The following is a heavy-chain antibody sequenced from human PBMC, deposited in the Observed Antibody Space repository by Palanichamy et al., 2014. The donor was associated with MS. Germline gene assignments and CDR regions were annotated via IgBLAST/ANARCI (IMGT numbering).Heavy chain of an antibody. D-gene: IGHD6-6*01. CDR2: INPGGVST. Sequence: QVQLVQSGAEVKKPGASVKVSCKAFGYITSYYMHWVRQAPGQGLEWMGKINPGGVSTTYAQKFQGRVTMTRDTSTSTVYMELINLRSEDTAVYYCASQLAALDVWGEGTTVTVSS. V-gene: IGHV1-46*01. CDR3: ASQLAALDV. J-gene: IGHJ6*04. CDR1: GYITSYY.